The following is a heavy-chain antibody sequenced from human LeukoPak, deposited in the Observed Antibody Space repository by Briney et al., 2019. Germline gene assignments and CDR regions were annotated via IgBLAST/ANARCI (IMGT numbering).Heavy chain of an antibody. CDR1: GFTFSSYE. CDR3: ARSRYYYDSSGS. D-gene: IGHD3-22*01. CDR2: ISSSGSTI. Sequence: GGSLRLSCAASGFTFSSYEMNWARQAPGKGLEWVSYISSSGSTIYYADSVKGRFTISRDNAKNSLCLQMNSLRAEDTAVYYCARSRYYYDSSGSWGQGTLVTVSS. V-gene: IGHV3-48*03. J-gene: IGHJ5*02.